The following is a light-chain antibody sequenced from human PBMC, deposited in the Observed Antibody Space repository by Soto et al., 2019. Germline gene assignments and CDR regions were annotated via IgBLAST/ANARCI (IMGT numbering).Light chain of an antibody. J-gene: IGKJ4*01. Sequence: DIQMTQSPSSLSASVGDRVTISCRASQDISNSLAWFQQKPGKAPKSLIYAESSLQSGVPSKFSGSGSGTDFTLTISSLQPEDFATYFCQQYKSYPLTFGGGTKVELK. CDR2: AES. CDR1: QDISNS. CDR3: QQYKSYPLT. V-gene: IGKV1-16*02.